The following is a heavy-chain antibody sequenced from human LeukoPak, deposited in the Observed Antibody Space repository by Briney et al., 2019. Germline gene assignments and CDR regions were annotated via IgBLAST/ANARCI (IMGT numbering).Heavy chain of an antibody. Sequence: ASVKVSCKASGYTFTSYDINWVRQATGQGLEWMGWMNPNSGNTGYAQKFQGRVTITRNTSISTAYMELSSLRAEDTAVYYCATHYEAAEYFQLWGQGTLVTVSS. CDR3: ATHYEAAEYFQL. J-gene: IGHJ1*01. CDR1: GYTFTSYD. D-gene: IGHD3-16*01. CDR2: MNPNSGNT. V-gene: IGHV1-8*03.